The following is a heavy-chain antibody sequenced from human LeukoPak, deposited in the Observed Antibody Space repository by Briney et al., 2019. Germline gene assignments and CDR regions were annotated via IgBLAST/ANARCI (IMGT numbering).Heavy chain of an antibody. CDR3: ARGLPQLDAFDI. D-gene: IGHD4-11*01. V-gene: IGHV4-59*01. CDR2: IYYSGST. Sequence: SETLSLTCTVSGGSISSYYWSWIRQPPGRGLEWIGYIYYSGSTNYNPSLKSRVTISVDTSKNQFSLKLSSVTAADTAVYYCARGLPQLDAFDIWGQGTMVTVSS. CDR1: GGSISSYY. J-gene: IGHJ3*02.